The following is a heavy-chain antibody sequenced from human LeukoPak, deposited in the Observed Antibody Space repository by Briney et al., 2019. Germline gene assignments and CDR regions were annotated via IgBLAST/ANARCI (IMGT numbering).Heavy chain of an antibody. CDR1: GGSISRYY. Sequence: KPSETLSLTCTVSGGSISRYYWSWIRQPPGKGLEWIGYISYSGSTNYNPSLKSRVTISVDTSKNQFSLKLNSVTATDTAVYYCARDPWDYGDYFFDYWGQGTLVTVSS. CDR3: ARDPWDYGDYFFDY. V-gene: IGHV4-59*12. D-gene: IGHD4-17*01. CDR2: ISYSGST. J-gene: IGHJ4*02.